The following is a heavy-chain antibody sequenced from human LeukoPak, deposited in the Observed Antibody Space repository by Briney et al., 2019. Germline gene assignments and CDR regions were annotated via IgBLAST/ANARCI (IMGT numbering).Heavy chain of an antibody. Sequence: PGGSLRLSCAASGFTFSSYEMNWVRQAPGKGLEWVSYISISGSTIYYADSVKGRFTISRDNAKNSLYLQMNSLRAEDTAVYYCARDDYGDYVIPYYYYGMDVWGQGATVTVSS. CDR3: ARDDYGDYVIPYYYYGMDV. D-gene: IGHD4-17*01. CDR2: ISISGSTI. V-gene: IGHV3-48*03. CDR1: GFTFSSYE. J-gene: IGHJ6*02.